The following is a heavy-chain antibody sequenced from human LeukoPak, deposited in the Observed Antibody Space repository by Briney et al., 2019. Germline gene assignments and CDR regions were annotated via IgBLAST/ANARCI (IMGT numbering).Heavy chain of an antibody. V-gene: IGHV4-38-2*02. Sequence: SETLSLTCAVSGYSISSGYYWGWIRQPPGKGLEWIGSIYHSGSTYYNPSLKSRVTISVDTSKNQFSLKLSSVTAADTAVYYCAREADSGYDPSFDHWGQGTLVTVSS. CDR1: GYSISSGYY. D-gene: IGHD5-12*01. CDR3: AREADSGYDPSFDH. J-gene: IGHJ4*02. CDR2: IYHSGST.